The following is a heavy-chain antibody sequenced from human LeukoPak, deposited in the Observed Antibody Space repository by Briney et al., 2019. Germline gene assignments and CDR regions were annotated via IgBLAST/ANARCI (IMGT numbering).Heavy chain of an antibody. CDR1: GFTVSSNS. CDR2: TSSSDAGT. J-gene: IGHJ4*02. D-gene: IGHD6-19*01. V-gene: IGHV3-23*01. Sequence: PGGSLRLSCTVSGFTVSSNSMSWVRQAPGKGLEWVAATSSSDAGTYHADSVRGRFTISRDNSKNTLYLQMNSLRAEDAAVYFCARVRGWLYFDYWGQGTLVTVSS. CDR3: ARVRGWLYFDY.